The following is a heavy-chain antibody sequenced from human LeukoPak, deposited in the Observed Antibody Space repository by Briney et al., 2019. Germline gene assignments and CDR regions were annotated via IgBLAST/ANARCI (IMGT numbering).Heavy chain of an antibody. V-gene: IGHV3-30*02. D-gene: IGHD5-12*01. CDR1: GFTFSSYG. Sequence: PGGSLRLSCAASGFTFSSYGMHWVRQAPGKGLEWVAFIRYDGSNKYYADSVKGRFTISRDNSKNTLYLQMNSLRAEDTAVYYCAKDPDPYIKWLRFSSGYWGQGTLVTVSS. J-gene: IGHJ4*02. CDR3: AKDPDPYIKWLRFSSGY. CDR2: IRYDGSNK.